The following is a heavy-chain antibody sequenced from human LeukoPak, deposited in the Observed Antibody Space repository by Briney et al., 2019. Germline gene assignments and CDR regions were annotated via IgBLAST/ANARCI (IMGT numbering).Heavy chain of an antibody. J-gene: IGHJ3*02. V-gene: IGHV3-73*01. CDR1: GFILSGSV. CDR2: IRSKRNNYET. D-gene: IGHD2-2*01. CDR3: SRLEDTSPIEVALDI. Sequence: GGTLKLSCAASGFILSGSVIHWVRQAAGRGLEWVGRIRSKRNNYETAYAPSVKARFTISRDDSKNTVYLHMDSLKTEDTALYYCSRLEDTSPIEVALDIWGQGTVVTVSS.